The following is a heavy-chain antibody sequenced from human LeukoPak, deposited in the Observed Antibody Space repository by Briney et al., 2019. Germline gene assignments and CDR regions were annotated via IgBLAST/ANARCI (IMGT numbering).Heavy chain of an antibody. CDR3: SRESGPFSHFGY. CDR1: GGSISGTNW. J-gene: IGHJ4*02. CDR2: ISLRGLT. V-gene: IGHV4-4*02. D-gene: IGHD1-26*01. Sequence: SETLSLTCRVSGGSISGTNWWSLVRQPPGQGLEWIGEISLRGLTNYNPSLRSRLTMSLDESKNQVSLNLTSVTAADTAVYYCSRESGPFSHFGYWGQGTLVTVHS.